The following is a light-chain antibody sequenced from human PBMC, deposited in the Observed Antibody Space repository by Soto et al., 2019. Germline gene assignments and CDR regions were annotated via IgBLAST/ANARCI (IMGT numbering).Light chain of an antibody. CDR3: GADHGSGDNFDVA. Sequence: QLVLTQPPSASASLGASVTLTCTLSSGSDTYRVDWYQQRPGKGPRFVMRVGTGEIVGSKGDGIPDRFSVLGSGLNRYLTIKNIQEEDEGDYHCGADHGSGDNFDVAFGGGTKLTVL. J-gene: IGLJ2*01. V-gene: IGLV9-49*01. CDR2: VGTGEIVG. CDR1: SGSDTYR.